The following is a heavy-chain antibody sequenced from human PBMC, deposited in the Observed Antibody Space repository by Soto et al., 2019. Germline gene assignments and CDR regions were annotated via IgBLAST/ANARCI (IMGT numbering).Heavy chain of an antibody. V-gene: IGHV3-23*01. J-gene: IGHJ6*04. D-gene: IGHD1-26*01. CDR3: AKGVELDV. CDR2: IGDSGAST. CDR1: GFSFSSFA. Sequence: GGSRRLSCEASGFSFSSFAMSWVRQAPGKGLEWVSAIGDSGASTYYADSVKGRFTISRDNSRNTLYLQLNSLRAEDTAVYYCAKGVELDVWGNGTTVTVSS.